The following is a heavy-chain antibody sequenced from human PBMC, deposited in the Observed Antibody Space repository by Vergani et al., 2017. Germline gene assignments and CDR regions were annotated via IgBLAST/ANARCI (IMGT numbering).Heavy chain of an antibody. CDR1: GYTFTGYY. D-gene: IGHD2-2*01. Sequence: QVQLVQSGAEVKKPGASVKVSCKASGYTFTGYYMHWVRQAPGQGLEWMGWINPNSGGTNYAQKFQGRVTMTRDTYISTAYMELSRLGSEDTAVYYCARDQEGYCSSTSCYWGWYFDLWGRGTLVTVSS. V-gene: IGHV1-2*02. CDR2: INPNSGGT. CDR3: ARDQEGYCSSTSCYWGWYFDL. J-gene: IGHJ2*01.